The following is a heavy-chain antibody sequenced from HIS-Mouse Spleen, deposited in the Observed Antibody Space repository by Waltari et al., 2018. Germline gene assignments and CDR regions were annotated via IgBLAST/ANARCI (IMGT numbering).Heavy chain of an antibody. J-gene: IGHJ3*02. D-gene: IGHD5-12*01. CDR1: GFTFSSYG. V-gene: IGHV3-33*06. CDR3: AKDLARKDSGYDAFDI. Sequence: QVQLVESGGGVVQPGRSLRLSCAASGFTFSSYGMHWVRQAPGKGLKWVAVIWYDGSNKYYADSVKGRFTISRDNSKNTLYLQMNSLRAEDTAVYYCAKDLARKDSGYDAFDIWGQGTMVTVSS. CDR2: IWYDGSNK.